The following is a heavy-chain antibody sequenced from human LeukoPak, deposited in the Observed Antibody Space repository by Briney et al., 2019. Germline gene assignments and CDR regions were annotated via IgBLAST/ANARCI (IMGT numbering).Heavy chain of an antibody. D-gene: IGHD3-16*01. CDR1: GFTFDDYA. Sequence: GGSLRLSCAASGFTFDDYAMHWVRQAPGKGLEWVSGISWNSGSIGYADSVKGRFTISRDNSKNTLYLQMNSLRAEDTAVYYCAKGSPGGGFDYWGQGTLVTVSS. J-gene: IGHJ4*02. V-gene: IGHV3-9*01. CDR3: AKGSPGGGFDY. CDR2: ISWNSGSI.